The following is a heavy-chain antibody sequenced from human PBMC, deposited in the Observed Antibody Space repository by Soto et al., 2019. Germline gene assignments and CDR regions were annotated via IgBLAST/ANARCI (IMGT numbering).Heavy chain of an antibody. V-gene: IGHV1-3*01. Sequence: GASVKVSCKASGYTFTSYAMHWVRQAPGQRLEWMGWINAGNGNTKYSQKFQGRVTITRDTSASTAYMELSSLRSEDTAVYYCARKHCSSTSCYTGIDYWGQGTTVTVSS. CDR1: GYTFTSYA. J-gene: IGHJ4*03. CDR3: ARKHCSSTSCYTGIDY. CDR2: INAGNGNT. D-gene: IGHD2-2*02.